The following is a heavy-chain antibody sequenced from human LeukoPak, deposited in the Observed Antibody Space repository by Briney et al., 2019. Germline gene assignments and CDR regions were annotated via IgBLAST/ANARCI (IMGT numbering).Heavy chain of an antibody. D-gene: IGHD6-19*01. V-gene: IGHV1-69*04. CDR3: ARTGIAVAGPFDY. CDR1: GGTFSSYA. CDR2: IIPILGIA. Sequence: SVKVSCKASGGTFSSYAISWVRQAPGQGLEWMGRIIPILGIANYAQKFQGRVTITADKSTSTAYMELSSLRSEDTAVYYCARTGIAVAGPFDYWGQETLVTVSS. J-gene: IGHJ4*02.